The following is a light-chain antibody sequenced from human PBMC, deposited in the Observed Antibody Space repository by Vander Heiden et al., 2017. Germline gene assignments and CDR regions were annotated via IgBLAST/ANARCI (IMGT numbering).Light chain of an antibody. CDR1: QSISSY. CDR2: AAS. J-gene: IGKJ1*01. Sequence: DIQMTQSPSSLSASVGDRVTITCRASQSISSYLNWYQQKPGKAPKLLIYAASRLQSGVPSRFSGSGSGTDFTLTSSRLQPEDFATYYCQQSYSKRTFGQGTKVEIK. V-gene: IGKV1-39*01. CDR3: QQSYSKRT.